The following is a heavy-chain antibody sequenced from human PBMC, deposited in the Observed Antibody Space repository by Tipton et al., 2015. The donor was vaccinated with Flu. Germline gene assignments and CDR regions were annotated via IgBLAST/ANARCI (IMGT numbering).Heavy chain of an antibody. D-gene: IGHD3-16*01. Sequence: QLVQSGGGLVQPGGSLRLSCAASGFTFSNYDMHWVRQATGKGLEWVSGTGSSGDTYYAGSMKGRFTISRDNARNSLYLQMNSLRAEDTAVYHCARFAGGPWGQGTLVTVSS. CDR2: TGSSGDT. V-gene: IGHV3-13*01. CDR1: GFTFSNYD. J-gene: IGHJ5*02. CDR3: ARFAGGP.